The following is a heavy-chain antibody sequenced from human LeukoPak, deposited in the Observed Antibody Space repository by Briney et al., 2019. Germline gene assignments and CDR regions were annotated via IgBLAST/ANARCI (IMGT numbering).Heavy chain of an antibody. D-gene: IGHD3-10*01. V-gene: IGHV3-20*04. CDR1: GFTFDDYG. J-gene: IGHJ3*02. Sequence: RTGGSLRLSCAASGFTFDDYGMSWVRQAPGKGLEWVSGINWNGGSTGYADSVKGRFTISRDNAKNSLYLQMNSLRAEDTAVYYCASSTYYYGSGSYYNALGVATFDIWGQGTMVTVSS. CDR3: ASSTYYYGSGSYYNALGVATFDI. CDR2: INWNGGST.